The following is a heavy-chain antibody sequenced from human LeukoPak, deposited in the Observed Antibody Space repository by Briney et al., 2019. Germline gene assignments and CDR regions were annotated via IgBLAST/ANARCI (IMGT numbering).Heavy chain of an antibody. Sequence: PGGSLRLSCAASGFTFSSYWMSWVRQAPGKGLEWVANINQDGSEKYYVDSVKGRFTISRDNAKNSLYLQMNSLGAEDTAVYYCARPEWFGEGYWFDPWGQGTLVTVSS. J-gene: IGHJ5*02. D-gene: IGHD3-10*01. CDR2: INQDGSEK. CDR3: ARPEWFGEGYWFDP. CDR1: GFTFSSYW. V-gene: IGHV3-7*01.